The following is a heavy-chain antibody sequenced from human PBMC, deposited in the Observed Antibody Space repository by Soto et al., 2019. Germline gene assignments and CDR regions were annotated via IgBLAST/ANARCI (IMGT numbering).Heavy chain of an antibody. V-gene: IGHV4-31*03. CDR3: ARGYDSRAAAPLDY. D-gene: IGHD3-22*01. CDR1: GGSISSGGYY. J-gene: IGHJ4*02. Sequence: QVQLQESGPGLVKPSQTLSLTCTVSGGSISSGGYYWSWIRQHPGKGLEWIGYIYYSGSTYYNPSLKSRVTMSVDTSKNQFSLKLSSVTAADTAVYYCARGYDSRAAAPLDYWGQGILVTVSS. CDR2: IYYSGST.